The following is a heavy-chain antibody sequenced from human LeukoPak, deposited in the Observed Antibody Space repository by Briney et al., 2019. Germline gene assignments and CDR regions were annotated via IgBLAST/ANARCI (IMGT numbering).Heavy chain of an antibody. V-gene: IGHV4-34*01. CDR2: INHSGST. Sequence: SETLSLTCAVYGGSFSGYYWSWIRQPPGKGLEWIGEINHSGSTNYNPSLKSRVTISVDTSKNQFSLKLSSVTAADTAVYYCARGRITMVRGVPAAFDIWGQGTMVTVSS. CDR3: ARGRITMVRGVPAAFDI. J-gene: IGHJ3*02. D-gene: IGHD3-10*01. CDR1: GGSFSGYY.